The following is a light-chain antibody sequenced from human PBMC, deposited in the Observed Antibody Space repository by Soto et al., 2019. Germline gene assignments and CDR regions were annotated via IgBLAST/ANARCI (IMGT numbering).Light chain of an antibody. Sequence: EIVLTQSPGTLSLSPGERATLSCRASQSVSRSYLAWYQQKPGQAPRLLIYGASSRATGIPDRFSGSGSGTDFTLTISRLEPEDFAVYYCQQDGSSPYTFGQGTKLEIK. CDR3: QQDGSSPYT. V-gene: IGKV3-20*01. J-gene: IGKJ2*01. CDR1: QSVSRSY. CDR2: GAS.